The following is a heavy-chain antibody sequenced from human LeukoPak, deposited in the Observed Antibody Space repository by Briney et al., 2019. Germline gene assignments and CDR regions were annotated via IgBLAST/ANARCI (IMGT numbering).Heavy chain of an antibody. CDR3: ARDTRAYDRSAYYYFDY. CDR1: GGSVTNYY. V-gene: IGHV4-59*02. D-gene: IGHD3-22*01. J-gene: IGHJ4*02. CDR2: VFTSGIT. Sequence: SETLSLTCSVSGGSVTNYYWSWIRQSPGKGLEWIGYVFTSGITNYNPSLKSRVYLSVDTSKNQFSLKLNSLTAADTAVYYCARDTRAYDRSAYYYFDYWGQGTLVTVSS.